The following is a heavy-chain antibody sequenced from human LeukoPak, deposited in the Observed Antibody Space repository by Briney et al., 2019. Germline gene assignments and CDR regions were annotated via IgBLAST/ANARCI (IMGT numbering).Heavy chain of an antibody. V-gene: IGHV4-38-2*01. CDR3: ARQYDSYFYYYLDL. CDR1: GYPINSAYY. CDR2: LYHPDST. Sequence: SETLSLTCAVSGYPINSAYYWVWVRQPPGKGLEWIGSLYHPDSTYNNPSLESRVTMSVDTSRNQFSLKLSFVTAADTAVYYCARQYDSYFYYYLDLWGTGTTVTVSS. D-gene: IGHD2-2*01. J-gene: IGHJ6*03.